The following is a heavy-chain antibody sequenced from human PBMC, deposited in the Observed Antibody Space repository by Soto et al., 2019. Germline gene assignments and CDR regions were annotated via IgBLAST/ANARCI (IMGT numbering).Heavy chain of an antibody. CDR2: IKSKTDGGTT. J-gene: IGHJ2*01. Sequence: PWKGLEWVGRIKSKTDGGTTDYAAPVKGRSTISRDDSKNTLYLQMNSLKTEDTAVYYCTTDCSCISCEEGIRYSGPVSAFLLNRSSDL. V-gene: IGHV3-15*01. D-gene: IGHD2-2*01. CDR3: TTDCSCISCEEGIRYSGPVSAFLLNRSSDL.